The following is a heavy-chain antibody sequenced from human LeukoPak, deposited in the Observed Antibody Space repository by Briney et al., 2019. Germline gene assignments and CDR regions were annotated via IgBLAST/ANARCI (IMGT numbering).Heavy chain of an antibody. J-gene: IGHJ4*02. D-gene: IGHD6-13*01. CDR2: IIPIFGTA. CDR1: GGTFSSYA. CDR3: ASPKGPNSSWWENVYY. V-gene: IGHV1-69*01. Sequence: SVKVSCKASGGTFSSYAISWVRQAPGQGLEWMGGIIPIFGTANYAQKFQGRVTITADESTSTAYMELSSLRSEDTAVYYCASPKGPNSSWWENVYYWGQGTLVTVS.